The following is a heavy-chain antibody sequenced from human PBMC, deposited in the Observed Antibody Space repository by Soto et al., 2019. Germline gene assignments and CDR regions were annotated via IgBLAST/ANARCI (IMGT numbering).Heavy chain of an antibody. V-gene: IGHV3-23*01. J-gene: IGHJ4*02. D-gene: IGHD6-19*01. CDR3: AKEGKQWPRGVFDY. CDR1: GFTFSSYA. Sequence: GGSLRLSCEASGFTFSSYAMSWVRQAPGKGLEWVSAITGSGGSTYSADSVKGRFTISRDNSKNTLYLQMNSLRVEDTAVYYCAKEGKQWPRGVFDYWGQGTLVTVSS. CDR2: ITGSGGST.